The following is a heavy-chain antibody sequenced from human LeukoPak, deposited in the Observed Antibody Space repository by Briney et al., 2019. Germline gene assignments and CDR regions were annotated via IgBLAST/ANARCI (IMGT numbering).Heavy chain of an antibody. Sequence: PGGSLRLSCAASGFTVSSNYMSWVRQAPGKGLEWVSVIYSGGSTYYADSVKGRFTISRQNSKNTPDLQMNSLRAEDTAVYYCARGTSGSYSDAFDIWGQGTMVTVSS. CDR2: IYSGGST. CDR3: ARGTSGSYSDAFDI. CDR1: GFTVSSNY. D-gene: IGHD1-26*01. J-gene: IGHJ3*02. V-gene: IGHV3-53*04.